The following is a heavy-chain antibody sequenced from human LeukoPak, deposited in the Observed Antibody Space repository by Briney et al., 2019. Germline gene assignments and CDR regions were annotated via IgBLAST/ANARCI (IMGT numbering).Heavy chain of an antibody. CDR2: ISYDRSDK. CDR3: GREEKTAMAPLFEY. CDR1: GFTFSSYA. J-gene: IGHJ4*02. Sequence: GGSLRLSCAVSGFTFSSYAMHWVRQAPGKGLEWVAVISYDRSDKYYADSVKGRFTISRDNSKNTLFLQMDSLRAEDTAVYYCGREEKTAMAPLFEYWGQGTLVTVSS. D-gene: IGHD5-18*01. V-gene: IGHV3-30*01.